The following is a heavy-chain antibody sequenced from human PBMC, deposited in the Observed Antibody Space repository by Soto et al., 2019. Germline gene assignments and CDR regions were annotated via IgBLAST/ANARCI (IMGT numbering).Heavy chain of an antibody. CDR1: GDSISSYH. Sequence: SDTLSLTSTVSGDSISSYHWNWIRQPAGKGLEWIGRIDASGNSNYNPSLKSRVTMSVDTSKKQFSLKVTSVTAADTAVYYCARYSSNWFQTEGMDVWGQGTTVTVSS. CDR2: IDASGNS. D-gene: IGHD6-13*01. J-gene: IGHJ6*02. V-gene: IGHV4-4*07. CDR3: ARYSSNWFQTEGMDV.